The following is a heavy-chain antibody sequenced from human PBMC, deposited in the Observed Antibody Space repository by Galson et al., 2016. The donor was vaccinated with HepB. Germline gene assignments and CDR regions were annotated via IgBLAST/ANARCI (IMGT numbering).Heavy chain of an antibody. CDR1: GFTFSRYW. CDR3: ARASVVVVAGAMLTGRIFDY. V-gene: IGHV3-7*01. D-gene: IGHD2-2*01. CDR2: IQQSGSEK. J-gene: IGHJ4*02. Sequence: SLRLSCAASGFTFSRYWMSWVRQAPGKGLEWVANIQQSGSEKYYVDSVKGRFTISRDNAKNSLYLQMSSLRVEDTAVFYCARASVVVVAGAMLTGRIFDYWGQGALVTVSS.